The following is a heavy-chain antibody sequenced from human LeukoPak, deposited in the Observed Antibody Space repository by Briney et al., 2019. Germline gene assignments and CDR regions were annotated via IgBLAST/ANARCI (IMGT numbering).Heavy chain of an antibody. Sequence: AGGSLRLSCAASGSTFSSYGMHWVRQAPGKGLEWVAVIWYDGSNKYYADSVKGRFTISRDNSRNTLYLQMNSLRAEDTAVYYCARVVPDYYDSSGYGAFDIWGQGTMVTVSS. CDR2: IWYDGSNK. J-gene: IGHJ3*02. CDR1: GSTFSSYG. D-gene: IGHD3-22*01. CDR3: ARVVPDYYDSSGYGAFDI. V-gene: IGHV3-33*01.